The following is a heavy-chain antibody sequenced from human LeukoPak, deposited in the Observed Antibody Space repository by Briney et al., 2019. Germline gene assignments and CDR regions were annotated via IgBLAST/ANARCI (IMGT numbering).Heavy chain of an antibody. Sequence: SETLSLACTVSGGSISSYYWSWIRQPAGKGLEWIGRIYTSGSTNYNPSLKSRVTVSVDTSKNQFSLKLCSVTAADTAVYYCARDRRADRLGYFDYWGQGTLVTVSS. J-gene: IGHJ4*02. V-gene: IGHV4-4*07. CDR1: GGSISSYY. CDR3: ARDRRADRLGYFDY. D-gene: IGHD3-16*01. CDR2: IYTSGST.